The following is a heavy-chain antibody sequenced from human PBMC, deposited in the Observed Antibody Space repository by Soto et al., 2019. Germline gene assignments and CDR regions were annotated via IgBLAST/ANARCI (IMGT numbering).Heavy chain of an antibody. CDR3: ARSSMGTNGVLNDY. CDR1: GGSISSYY. J-gene: IGHJ4*02. D-gene: IGHD2-8*01. CDR2: IYYSGST. V-gene: IGHV4-59*01. Sequence: SETLSLTCTVPGGSISSYYWSWIRQPPGKGLEWIGYIYYSGSTNYNPSLKSRVTISVDTSKNQFSLKLSSVTAADTAVYYCARSSMGTNGVLNDYWGQGTLVTVSS.